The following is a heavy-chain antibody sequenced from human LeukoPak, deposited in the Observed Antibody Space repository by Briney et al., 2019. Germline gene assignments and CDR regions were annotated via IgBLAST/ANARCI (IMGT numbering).Heavy chain of an antibody. Sequence: ASVKVSCKASGYTFTGYYLHWVRQAPGQGLEWMGWINPNSGDKNYAQNFQGRVTMTRDTSINTAYMQLSRLRSDDTAVYYCARSGSGYADLYWGQGTLVTVSS. J-gene: IGHJ4*02. D-gene: IGHD3-22*01. V-gene: IGHV1-2*02. CDR2: INPNSGDK. CDR1: GYTFTGYY. CDR3: ARSGSGYADLY.